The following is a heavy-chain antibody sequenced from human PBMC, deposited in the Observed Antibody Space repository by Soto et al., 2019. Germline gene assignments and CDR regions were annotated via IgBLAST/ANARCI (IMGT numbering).Heavy chain of an antibody. CDR1: RITSRSYS. J-gene: IGHJ3*02. D-gene: IGHD6-25*01. Sequence: GGSLRPSVATPRITSRSYSIHLVRQAPGKGLEWVAVISYDGSNKYYADSVKGRFTISRDNSKNTLYLQMNSLRAEDTAVYYCAKGQRLQAAFDIWGQGTMVTVSS. CDR3: AKGQRLQAAFDI. V-gene: IGHV3-30-3*01. CDR2: ISYDGSNK.